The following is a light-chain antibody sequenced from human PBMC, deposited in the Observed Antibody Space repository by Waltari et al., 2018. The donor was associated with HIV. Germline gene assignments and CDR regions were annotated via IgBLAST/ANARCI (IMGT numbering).Light chain of an antibody. J-gene: IGLJ3*02. CDR3: SSYTATTAIL. Sequence: QSVLTQPASVSGSPGQSITISCTGTNSDVGGYGYVSWYQQHPGTAPKLLIYEVTHRPSGISSRFSGSKSGNTASMTISGLQAEDEADYYCSSYTATTAILFGGGTKVTVL. CDR1: NSDVGGYGY. V-gene: IGLV2-14*01. CDR2: EVT.